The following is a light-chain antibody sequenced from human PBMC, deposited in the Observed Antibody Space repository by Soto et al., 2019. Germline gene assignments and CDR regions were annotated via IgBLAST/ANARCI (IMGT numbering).Light chain of an antibody. CDR3: QQRSNWPPFT. CDR2: GAS. J-gene: IGKJ4*01. V-gene: IGKV3-11*01. CDR1: QSVSSY. Sequence: EIVLTQSPATLSLSPGERATLSCRASQSVSSYLAWYQQKPGQAPRLLIYGASNRATGIPARFSGSGSGTDFTLTISSLEPEDFAVYYCQQRSNWPPFTFGGGTKVDIK.